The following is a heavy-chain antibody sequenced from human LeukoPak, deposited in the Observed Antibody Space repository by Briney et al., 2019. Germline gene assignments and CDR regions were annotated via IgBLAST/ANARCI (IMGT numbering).Heavy chain of an antibody. CDR1: GFTFSSYS. Sequence: GGSLRLSCAASGFTFSSYSMNWVRQAPGRGLEWVSSISSSSSYIYYADSVKGRFTISRDNAKNSLYLQMNSLRAEDTAVYYCARDRESPYYGMDVWGQGTTVTVSS. CDR2: ISSSSSYI. V-gene: IGHV3-21*01. D-gene: IGHD3-10*01. CDR3: ARDRESPYYGMDV. J-gene: IGHJ6*02.